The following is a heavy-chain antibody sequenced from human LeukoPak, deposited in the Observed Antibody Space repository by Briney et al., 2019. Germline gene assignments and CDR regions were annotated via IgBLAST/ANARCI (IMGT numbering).Heavy chain of an antibody. D-gene: IGHD3-16*01. Sequence: VGSLRLSCAASGFSFSSYAMSWVRHAPGKGLEWVSAISGSGGSTYYADSVKGRFTISRDNSENTLYLHMNSLRADDTAVYRCAKTGGEEHACLDYWGHRTPVTVSS. V-gene: IGHV3-23*01. CDR3: AKTGGEEHACLDY. J-gene: IGHJ4*01. CDR2: ISGSGGST. CDR1: GFSFSSYA.